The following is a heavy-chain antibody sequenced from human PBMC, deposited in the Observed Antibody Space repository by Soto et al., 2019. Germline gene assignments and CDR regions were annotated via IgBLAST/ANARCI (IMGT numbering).Heavy chain of an antibody. Sequence: EVQLSESGGGAVQPGGTLKLSCGASGFRFSAYVMGWVRQSPGKGLECIGVISNNGDTTYYTESVKGRFTVSRDNSKNTLYLQMNRLTAEYPAVHYCMSPLVGAAFVGCGAGDYYPDLDTGGQGSAVPVSS. CDR1: GFRFSAYV. CDR3: MSPLVGAAFVGCGAGDYYPDLDT. V-gene: IGHV3-23*01. J-gene: IGHJ6*01. CDR2: ISNNGDTT. D-gene: IGHD3-22*01.